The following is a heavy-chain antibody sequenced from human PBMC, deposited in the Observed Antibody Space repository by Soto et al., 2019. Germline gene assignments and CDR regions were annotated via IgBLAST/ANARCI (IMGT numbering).Heavy chain of an antibody. J-gene: IGHJ4*02. D-gene: IGHD3-16*01. V-gene: IGHV1-46*01. CDR1: GYTFTNYY. CDR3: ARGGPDFATRGSFDY. Sequence: QVQLVQSGAEVKRPGASVKVSCKASGYTFTNYYMHWVRQAPGQGLEWMGVIHYSGATPTYAQKFQGRGTMAMYTSTSTVYVELSSLTAEDTAVYYCARGGPDFATRGSFDYWGQGTLVTVSS. CDR2: IHYSGATP.